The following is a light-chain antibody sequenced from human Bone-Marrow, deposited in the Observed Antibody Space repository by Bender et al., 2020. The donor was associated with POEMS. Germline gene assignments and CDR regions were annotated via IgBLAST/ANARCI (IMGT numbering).Light chain of an antibody. CDR1: SSNIGTNP. CDR3: AAWEDSLNGWV. Sequence: QSVLTQPPSASGTPGQSVTISCSGSSSNIGTNPVNWYQQLPGTAPKLLIYINNQRTSGVPDRFSGSKSGTSASLAISGLQSEDEADYYCAAWEDSLNGWVFGGGTKLTVL. J-gene: IGLJ3*02. V-gene: IGLV1-44*01. CDR2: INN.